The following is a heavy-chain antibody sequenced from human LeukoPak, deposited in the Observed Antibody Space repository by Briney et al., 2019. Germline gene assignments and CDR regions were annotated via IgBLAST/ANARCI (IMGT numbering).Heavy chain of an antibody. D-gene: IGHD3-10*01. CDR1: GFTFSGYG. V-gene: IGHV3-30*02. Sequence: PGGSLRLSCAASGFTFSGYGMYWVRQAPGKGLEWVAFIRYDGTNKYYVDSVKGRFTISRDNSKSTVYLQMNSLRAEDTAVYYCAKDQLYGSGSYSYYCYYMDVWGKGTTVTVSS. CDR3: AKDQLYGSGSYSYYCYYMDV. CDR2: IRYDGTNK. J-gene: IGHJ6*03.